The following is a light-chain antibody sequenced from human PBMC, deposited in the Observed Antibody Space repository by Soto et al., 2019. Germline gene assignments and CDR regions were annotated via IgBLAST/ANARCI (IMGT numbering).Light chain of an antibody. CDR3: QQYGDWPRT. Sequence: EIVMTQSPATLSVSPGERATLSCRASQSVSSNLAWYQQKPGQAPRLLIYGASTRATGIPARFSGSGSGTEFTLTISSLQSEDFAVYYCQQYGDWPRTFGQGTRVEI. J-gene: IGKJ1*01. CDR1: QSVSSN. V-gene: IGKV3-15*01. CDR2: GAS.